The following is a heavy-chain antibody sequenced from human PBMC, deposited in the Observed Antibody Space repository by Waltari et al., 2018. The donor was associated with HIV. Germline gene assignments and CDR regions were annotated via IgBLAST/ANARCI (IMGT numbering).Heavy chain of an antibody. CDR1: GGSISNHY. V-gene: IGHV4-59*11. CDR3: ARDFPFSHYYGSGSYFGSDY. J-gene: IGHJ4*01. Sequence: QVQLQESGPGLVKPSEPLLLTCTVSGGSISNHYRSWTRPPPGKGLECIGYISDSGSTKHNPSLKSRVTIAVDTSKKQISLKLSSVTAADTAVYYCARDFPFSHYYGSGSYFGSDYWGQGTQVTVSS. CDR2: ISDSGST. D-gene: IGHD3-10*01.